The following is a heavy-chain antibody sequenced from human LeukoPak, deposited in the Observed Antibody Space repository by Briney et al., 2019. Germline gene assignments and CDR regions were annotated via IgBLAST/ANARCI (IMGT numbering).Heavy chain of an antibody. V-gene: IGHV1-18*01. Sequence: ASVKVSCKASGYTFTSYGISWVRQAPGQGLEWMGWISAYNGNTNYVQKLQGRVTMTTDTSTSTAYMELRSLRSDDTAVYYCARVYSPNQLGYCSGGSCYSAESGWFDPWGQGTLVTVSS. CDR3: ARVYSPNQLGYCSGGSCYSAESGWFDP. D-gene: IGHD2-15*01. CDR2: ISAYNGNT. CDR1: GYTFTSYG. J-gene: IGHJ5*02.